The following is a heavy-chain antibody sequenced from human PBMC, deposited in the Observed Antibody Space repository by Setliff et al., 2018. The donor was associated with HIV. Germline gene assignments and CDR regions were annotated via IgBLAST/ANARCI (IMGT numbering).Heavy chain of an antibody. J-gene: IGHJ4*02. D-gene: IGHD3-10*01. CDR1: GYSFTRYY. CDR3: ARDFGGRWTFDY. CDR2: THPSGGSP. V-gene: IGHV1-46*01. Sequence: ASVKVSCKASGYSFTRYYMHWVRQAPGQGLEWMGITHPSGGSPNYEQKFQGRVTMTRDTSTTTVYMELSSLTSEDTAIYYCARDFGGRWTFDYWGQGTLVTVSS.